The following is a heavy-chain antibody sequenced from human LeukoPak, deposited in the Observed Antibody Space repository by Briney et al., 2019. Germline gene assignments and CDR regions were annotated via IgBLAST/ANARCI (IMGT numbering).Heavy chain of an antibody. J-gene: IGHJ4*02. CDR3: ARNSGWYYFDY. Sequence: GGSLRLSCAASGFTFSSYGMSWVRQAPGKVLEWVSAISGSGGSTYYADFVKGRFTISRDNSKNTLYLQMNSLRAEDTAVYYCARNSGWYYFDYWGQGTLVTVSS. D-gene: IGHD6-19*01. CDR2: ISGSGGST. V-gene: IGHV3-23*01. CDR1: GFTFSSYG.